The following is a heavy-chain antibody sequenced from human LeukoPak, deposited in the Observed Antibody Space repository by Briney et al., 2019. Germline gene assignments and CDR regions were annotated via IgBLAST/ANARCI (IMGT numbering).Heavy chain of an antibody. J-gene: IGHJ4*02. CDR1: GGSISSGDYY. D-gene: IGHD3-22*01. V-gene: IGHV4-61*08. CDR3: ARTRIRPGYYYDSSGYYEYFDY. CDR2: IYYSGST. Sequence: SETLSLTCTVSGGSISSGDYYWSWIRQPPGKGLEWIGYIYYSGSTNYNPSLKSRVTISVDTSKNQFSLKLSSVTAADTAVYYCARTRIRPGYYYDSSGYYEYFDYWGQGTLVTVSS.